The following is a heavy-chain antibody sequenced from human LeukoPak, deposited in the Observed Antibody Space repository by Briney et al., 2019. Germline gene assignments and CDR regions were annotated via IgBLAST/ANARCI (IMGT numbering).Heavy chain of an antibody. V-gene: IGHV3-20*04. J-gene: IGHJ6*04. CDR1: GFTFDDYG. CDR3: AELGITMIGGV. Sequence: PGGSLRLTCAASGFTFDDYGMSWVRQAPGKGLEWVSGINWNGGSTGYADSVKGRFTISRDNAKNSLYLQMNSLRAEDTAVYYCAELGITMIGGVWGKGTTVTISS. CDR2: INWNGGST. D-gene: IGHD3-10*02.